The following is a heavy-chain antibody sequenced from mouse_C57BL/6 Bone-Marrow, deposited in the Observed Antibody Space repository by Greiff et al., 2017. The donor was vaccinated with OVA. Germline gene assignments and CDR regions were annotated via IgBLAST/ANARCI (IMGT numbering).Heavy chain of an antibody. CDR1: GFNIKNTY. D-gene: IGHD2-2*01. Sequence: LHLQQSVAELVRPGASVKLSCTASGFNIKNTYMHWVKQRPEQGLEWIGRIDPAHGNTKYAPKFQGKATITADTSSNTAYLQLSSLTSEDTAIYYCARAPYGYFYYFDYWGQGTTPTVSS. CDR3: ARAPYGYFYYFDY. V-gene: IGHV14-3*01. CDR2: IDPAHGNT. J-gene: IGHJ2*01.